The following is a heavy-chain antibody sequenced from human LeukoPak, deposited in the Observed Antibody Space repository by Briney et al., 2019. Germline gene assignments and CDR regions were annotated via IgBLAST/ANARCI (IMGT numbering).Heavy chain of an antibody. CDR1: GFTFTTQW. Sequence: GRSLRPACTASGFTFTTQWTTSVRQALGKWLEWVANTRQNGSETKYADSMKGRFTTSRYNAKTSLYLQMSSLRAEATGIYYCVTTTRSPTFDYWGQGTLVTVSS. CDR2: TRQNGSET. J-gene: IGHJ4*02. V-gene: IGHV3-7*01. D-gene: IGHD1-1*01. CDR3: VTTTRSPTFDY.